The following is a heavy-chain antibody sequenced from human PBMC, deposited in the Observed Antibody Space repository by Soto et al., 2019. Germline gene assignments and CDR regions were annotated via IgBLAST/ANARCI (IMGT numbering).Heavy chain of an antibody. D-gene: IGHD3-10*01. CDR1: GFTFSSYA. Sequence: EVQLLESGGGLVQPGGSLRLSCAASGFTFSSYAMSWVRQAPGKGLEWVSAISGSGGSTYSADSVKGRFTISRDNSKNTLYLQMNSLRAEDTAVYYCAKSPPAPLLWFGELSARGGSGVDAFDIWGQGTMVTVSS. CDR2: ISGSGGST. CDR3: AKSPPAPLLWFGELSARGGSGVDAFDI. V-gene: IGHV3-23*01. J-gene: IGHJ3*02.